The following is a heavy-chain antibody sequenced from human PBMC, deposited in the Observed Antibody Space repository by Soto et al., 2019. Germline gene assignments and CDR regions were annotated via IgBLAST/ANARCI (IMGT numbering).Heavy chain of an antibody. CDR2: IYYSGST. CDR1: GGSISSGGYY. Sequence: SETLSLTCTVSGGSISSGGYYWSWIRQHPGKGLEWIGYIYYSGSTYCNPSLKSRVTISVDTSKNQYSLKLSSVTAADSAVYYCARLEVGSNYYYYYMDVWGKGTTVTVSS. V-gene: IGHV4-31*03. D-gene: IGHD1-26*01. CDR3: ARLEVGSNYYYYYMDV. J-gene: IGHJ6*03.